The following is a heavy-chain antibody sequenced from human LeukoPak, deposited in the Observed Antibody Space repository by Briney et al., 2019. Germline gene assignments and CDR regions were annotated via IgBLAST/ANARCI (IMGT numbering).Heavy chain of an antibody. Sequence: SETLSLTCAVYGGSFSGYYWSWIRQPPGKGLEWIGEINHSGSTNYNPSLKSRVTISVDTSKNQFSLKLSSVTAADTAVYYCASDREGEYYIDYWGQGTLVTVSS. CDR2: INHSGST. V-gene: IGHV4-34*01. D-gene: IGHD2/OR15-2a*01. J-gene: IGHJ4*02. CDR1: GGSFSGYY. CDR3: ASDREGEYYIDY.